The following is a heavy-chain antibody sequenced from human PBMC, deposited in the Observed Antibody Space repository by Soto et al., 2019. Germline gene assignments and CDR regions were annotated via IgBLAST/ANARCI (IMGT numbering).Heavy chain of an antibody. CDR1: GYTFTNYG. CDR3: ARTTVTASYYYMDV. D-gene: IGHD4-17*01. CDR2: ISTYNGNT. Sequence: QVQLVQSGAEVKQPGASVKVSCKASGYTFTNYGFTWVRQAPGQGLEWLGWISTYNGNTKYAQKVQGRLTMTTDTSPSTANMELTSLRSDDTALYYCARTTVTASYYYMDVWAEGPTVTVAS. J-gene: IGHJ6*03. V-gene: IGHV1-18*01.